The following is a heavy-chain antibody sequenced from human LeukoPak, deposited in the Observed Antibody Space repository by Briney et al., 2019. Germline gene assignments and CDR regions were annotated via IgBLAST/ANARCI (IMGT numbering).Heavy chain of an antibody. CDR3: ARKLDDCSYGICLHY. CDR2: MNPNSGNT. V-gene: IGHV1-8*01. D-gene: IGHD2-8*01. Sequence: ASVKVSCKASGYSFTSYDINWVRQAPGQGLEWMGWMNPNSGNTGYAQKFQGRVTMTRNTSINTAYMELSSLRSEDTAVDYCARKLDDCSYGICLHYWGQGTLVTVSS. CDR1: GYSFTSYD. J-gene: IGHJ4*02.